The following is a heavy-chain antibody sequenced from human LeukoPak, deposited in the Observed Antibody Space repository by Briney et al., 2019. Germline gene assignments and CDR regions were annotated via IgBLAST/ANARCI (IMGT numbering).Heavy chain of an antibody. CDR1: GGSISTSTYY. Sequence: SETLSLTCTVSGGSISTSTYYWGWIRQPPGKGLEWIGTIYYSGSTYYNPSLKSRVTISIDTSKNQFSLKMSSVTAADTAVYYCARKDYGGGWYLVWGQGTTVTVSS. CDR3: ARKDYGGGWYLV. D-gene: IGHD6-19*01. CDR2: IYYSGST. J-gene: IGHJ6*02. V-gene: IGHV4-39*01.